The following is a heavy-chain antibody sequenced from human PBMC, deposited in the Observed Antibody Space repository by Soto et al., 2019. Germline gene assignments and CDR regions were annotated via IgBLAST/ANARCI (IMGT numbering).Heavy chain of an antibody. J-gene: IGHJ4*02. CDR2: IYSGGYT. V-gene: IGHV3-53*01. CDR1: GFTVSNNY. Sequence: EVQLVESGGGLIQPGGSLRLSCAVSGFTVSNNYMSWVRQAPGKGLEGVSVIYSGGYTAYGDSVKGRFTISRDNSKNTLYLQRNGRGPAHRAVYSGGTHPGGGGYWGQGTLVTVSS. CDR3: GTHPGGGGY. D-gene: IGHD3-10*01.